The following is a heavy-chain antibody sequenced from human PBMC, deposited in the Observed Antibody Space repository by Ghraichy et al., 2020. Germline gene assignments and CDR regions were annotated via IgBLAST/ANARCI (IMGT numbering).Heavy chain of an antibody. Sequence: GGSLRLSCAASGFTFSGSAMHWVRQASGKGLEWVGRIRSKANSYATAYAASVKGRFTISRDDSKNTAYLQMNSLKTEDTAVYYCTFSMITFGGVIVNYSWGQGTMVTVSS. CDR3: TFSMITFGGVIVNYS. CDR2: IRSKANSYAT. J-gene: IGHJ3*01. CDR1: GFTFSGSA. V-gene: IGHV3-73*01. D-gene: IGHD3-16*02.